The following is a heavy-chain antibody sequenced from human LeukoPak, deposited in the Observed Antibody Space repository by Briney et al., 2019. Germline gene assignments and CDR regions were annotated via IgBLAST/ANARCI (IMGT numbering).Heavy chain of an antibody. J-gene: IGHJ4*02. CDR2: ISSNSTYI. CDR1: GFTFNFYS. CDR3: ARAGTDNHFDY. Sequence: GGSLRLSCAASGFTFNFYSMNWVRQAPGKGLEWVSSISSNSTYISYPDPLKGRFTISRDNAKNSLSLQMNSLRAEDTAVYYCARAGTDNHFDYWGQGTLVTVSS. V-gene: IGHV3-21*01. D-gene: IGHD5-24*01.